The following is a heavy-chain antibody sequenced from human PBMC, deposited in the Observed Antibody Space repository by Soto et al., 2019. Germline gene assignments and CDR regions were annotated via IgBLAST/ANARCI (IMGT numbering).Heavy chain of an antibody. CDR2: INGGNGDT. D-gene: IGHD2-2*01. V-gene: IGHV1-3*01. CDR3: ARENQLRGLYFYYYGVDV. J-gene: IGHJ6*02. CDR1: GYIFTSYK. Sequence: GASVKVSCKASGYIFTSYKMHWVRQTPGQRLEWMGWINGGNGDTKYSQKFQGRVTITSDTSASTAYMEVSSLRSEDTAVYYCARENQLRGLYFYYYGVDVWGQGTTVTVSS.